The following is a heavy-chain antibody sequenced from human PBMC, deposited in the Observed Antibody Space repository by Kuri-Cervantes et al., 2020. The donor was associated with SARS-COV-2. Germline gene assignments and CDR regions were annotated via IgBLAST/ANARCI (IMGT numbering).Heavy chain of an antibody. V-gene: IGHV1-69*06. J-gene: IGHJ6*02. CDR1: GGTFSSYA. D-gene: IGHD6-19*01. CDR2: IIPIFGTA. Sequence: SVKVSCKASGGTFSSYAISWVRQAPGQGLEWMRGIIPIFGTANYAQKFQGRVTITADKSTSTAYMELSSLRSEDTAVYYCARDRGEQWLVSHYYYYGMDVWGQGTTVTVSS. CDR3: ARDRGEQWLVSHYYYYGMDV.